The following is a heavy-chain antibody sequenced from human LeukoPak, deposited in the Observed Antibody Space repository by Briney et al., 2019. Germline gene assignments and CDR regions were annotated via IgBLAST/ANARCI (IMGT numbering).Heavy chain of an antibody. CDR2: IYSGGST. CDR1: GFTVSSNY. D-gene: IGHD4-17*01. CDR3: ASTVTAPYYYYGMDV. J-gene: IGHJ6*02. V-gene: IGHV3-66*01. Sequence: GESLKISCAASGFTVSSNYMSWVRQAPGKGLEWVSVIYSGGSTYYADSVKGRFTISRDNSKNTLYLQMNSLRAEDTAVYYCASTVTAPYYYYGMDVWGQGTTVTVSS.